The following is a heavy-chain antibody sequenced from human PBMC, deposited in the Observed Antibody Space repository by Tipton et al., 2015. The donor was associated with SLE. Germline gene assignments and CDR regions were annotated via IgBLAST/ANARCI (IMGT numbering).Heavy chain of an antibody. CDR1: GASISSGGYY. D-gene: IGHD2-2*01. J-gene: IGHJ6*03. Sequence: TLSLTCTVSGASISSGGYYWSWIRQHPGKGLEWIGYIYYSGSTNYNPSLKSRVTISVDTSKNQFSLKLSSVTAADTAVYYCARVPALYYYYMDVWGKGTTVTVSS. CDR3: ARVPALYYYYMDV. V-gene: IGHV4-61*08. CDR2: IYYSGST.